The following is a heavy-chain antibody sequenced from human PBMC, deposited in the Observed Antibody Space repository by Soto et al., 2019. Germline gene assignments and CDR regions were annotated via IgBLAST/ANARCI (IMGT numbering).Heavy chain of an antibody. D-gene: IGHD6-13*01. CDR1: GFSLSTSGVG. CDR2: IYWDDDK. CDR3: AHSFYSSSRGYYYYYGMDV. J-gene: IGHJ6*02. Sequence: QITLKESGPTLVKPTQTLTLTCTFSGFSLSTSGVGVGWIRQPPGKALEWLALIYWDDDKRYSPSLKSRLTITKDTSKNQVVLTMTNMDPVDTATYYCAHSFYSSSRGYYYYYGMDVWGQGTTVTVSS. V-gene: IGHV2-5*02.